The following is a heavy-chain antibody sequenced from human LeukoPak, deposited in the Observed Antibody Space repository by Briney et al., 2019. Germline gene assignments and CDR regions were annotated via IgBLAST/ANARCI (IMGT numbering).Heavy chain of an antibody. D-gene: IGHD5-24*01. V-gene: IGHV3-33*01. CDR2: IWSDGSYK. Sequence: PGGSLRLSCAASGFTFSSYGFHGVRQAPPKGLEWEAVIWSDGSYKYYADSVKGRFTISRDDSKNTLYLQMNSLRAEDTAVYYCARDFSLQLFDYWGQGTLVTVFS. CDR1: GFTFSSYG. J-gene: IGHJ4*02. CDR3: ARDFSLQLFDY.